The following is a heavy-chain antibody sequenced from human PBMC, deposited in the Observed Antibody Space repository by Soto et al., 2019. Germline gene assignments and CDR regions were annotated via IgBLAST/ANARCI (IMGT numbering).Heavy chain of an antibody. V-gene: IGHV4-34*01. CDR2: INHSGST. D-gene: IGHD2-21*02. CDR1: GGSFSGYY. J-gene: IGHJ5*02. CDR3: ARAPVGVTAGRGPGCFDP. Sequence: SETLSLTCAVYGGSFSGYYWSWIRQPPGKGLEWIGEINHSGSTNYNPSLKSRVTISVDTSKNQFSLKLSSVTAADTAVYYCARAPVGVTAGRGPGCFDPWGKGPLVTVSS.